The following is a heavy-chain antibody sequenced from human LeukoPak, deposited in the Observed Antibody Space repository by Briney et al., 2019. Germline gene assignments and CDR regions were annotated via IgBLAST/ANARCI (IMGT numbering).Heavy chain of an antibody. CDR3: ARGRLAFYYYYMDV. V-gene: IGHV3-21*01. Sequence: GSLRLSCAASGFTFSSYSMNWVRQAPGKGLEWVSSISSSSSYIYYADSVKGRFTIPRDNAKNSLYLQMNSLRAEDTAVYYCARGRLAFYYYYMDVWGKGTTVTVSS. CDR2: ISSSSSYI. J-gene: IGHJ6*03. CDR1: GFTFSSYS.